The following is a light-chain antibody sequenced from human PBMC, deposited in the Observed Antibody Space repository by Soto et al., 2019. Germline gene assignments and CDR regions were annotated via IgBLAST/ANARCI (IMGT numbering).Light chain of an antibody. CDR3: CSYAGTYTFWV. CDR1: SSDVGGYNY. Sequence: QSALTQPRSVYGSPGQSVTISCTGTSSDVGGYNYVSWYQHHPGKAPKLMICDVTKRPSGVPDRFSGSKSGNTASLTISSLQAEDEADYYCCSYAGTYTFWVFGGGTKLTVL. J-gene: IGLJ3*02. V-gene: IGLV2-11*01. CDR2: DVT.